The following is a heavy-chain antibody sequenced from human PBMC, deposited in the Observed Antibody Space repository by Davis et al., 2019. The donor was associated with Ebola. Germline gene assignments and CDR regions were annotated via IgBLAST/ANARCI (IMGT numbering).Heavy chain of an antibody. CDR1: VYTFTHYP. J-gene: IGHJ4*02. CDR2: ISPGNDNT. Sequence: SVKVSCKPSVYTFTHYPIHWVRHAPGQGPEWMGWISPGNDNTKYSQKFQDRVTITTDTSASTAYMELSSLTSEDTAVYYCARVGWASSYLFDHWGQGTLVTVSS. D-gene: IGHD6-13*01. CDR3: ARVGWASSYLFDH. V-gene: IGHV1-3*01.